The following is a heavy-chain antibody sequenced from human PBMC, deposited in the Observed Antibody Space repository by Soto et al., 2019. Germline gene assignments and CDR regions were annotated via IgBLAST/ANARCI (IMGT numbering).Heavy chain of an antibody. V-gene: IGHV4-31*03. J-gene: IGHJ4*02. Sequence: SLTMSVACSVSDASSSTGVYYWTWNSQHPGKGLEWIGYIDNSGSTYYNPSLTGRVDISVDTSKNQFSLNLQSLTAADTAFYYCAGAVSDFDVRRYRTSYFDQWGQLILVSVSS. CDR1: DASSSTGVYY. D-gene: IGHD3-10*02. CDR3: AGAVSDFDVRRYRTSYFDQ. CDR2: IDNSGST.